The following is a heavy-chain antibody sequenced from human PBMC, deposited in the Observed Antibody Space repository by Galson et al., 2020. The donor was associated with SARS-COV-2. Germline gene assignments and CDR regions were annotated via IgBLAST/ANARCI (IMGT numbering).Heavy chain of an antibody. CDR3: ARDVRAGGYALFEQ. D-gene: IGHD2-8*01. CDR2: IYHTGST. CDR1: GYSISSGYY. J-gene: IGHJ4*02. V-gene: IGHV4-38-2*02. Sequence: SETLSLTCSLSGYSISSGYYWGWLRQIPGKGLEWIGSIYHTGSTSYNPSLRSRASISVDTSKNQFSLNLSAVTAADTAVYFCARDVRAGGYALFEQWGQGTLVTVSS.